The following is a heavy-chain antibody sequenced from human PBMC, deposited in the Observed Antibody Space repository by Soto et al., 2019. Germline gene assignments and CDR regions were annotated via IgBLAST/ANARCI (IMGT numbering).Heavy chain of an antibody. V-gene: IGHV3-23*01. CDR2: ISGSGGTT. J-gene: IGHJ6*02. CDR3: AKCLQLVDSRGTNGGFYYYGVDV. Sequence: PGGSLRLSCAASGFTFSSYAMSWVRQAPGKGLEWVSTISGSGGTTYYADSVKGRFTISRDNSKNTLYLQMYSLRAEDTAVYYCAKCLQLVDSRGTNGGFYYYGVDVWGQGTTVTV. CDR1: GFTFSSYA. D-gene: IGHD6-13*01.